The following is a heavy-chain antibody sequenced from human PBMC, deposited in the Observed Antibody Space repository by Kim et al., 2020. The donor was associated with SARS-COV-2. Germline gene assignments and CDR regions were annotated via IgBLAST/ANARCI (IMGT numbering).Heavy chain of an antibody. CDR3: ARDREQQLVTYYYYYYGMD. J-gene: IGHJ6*01. CDR1: GYSFSSYG. V-gene: IGHV1-18*01. CDR2: ISAYNGDT. D-gene: IGHD6-13*01. Sequence: ASVKVSCKASGYSFSSYGINWVRQAPGQGLEWMGRISAYNGDTKHAQKFQGRLVVTTDTSTSTAYMELRSLRSDDTAVYYCARDREQQLVTYYYYYYGMD.